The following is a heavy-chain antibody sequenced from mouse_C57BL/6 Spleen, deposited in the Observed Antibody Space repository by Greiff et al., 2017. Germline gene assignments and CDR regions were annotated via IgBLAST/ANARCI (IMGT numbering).Heavy chain of an antibody. Sequence: EVQVVESGGGLVKPGGSLKLSCAASGFTFSDYGMHWVRQAPEKGLEWVAYISSGSSTIYYADTVKGRFTISRDNAKNTLFLQMTSLRSEDTAMYYCARRGLITTVVAIPQAMDYWGQGTSVTVSS. CDR1: GFTFSDYG. CDR3: ARRGLITTVVAIPQAMDY. D-gene: IGHD1-1*01. V-gene: IGHV5-17*01. CDR2: ISSGSSTI. J-gene: IGHJ4*01.